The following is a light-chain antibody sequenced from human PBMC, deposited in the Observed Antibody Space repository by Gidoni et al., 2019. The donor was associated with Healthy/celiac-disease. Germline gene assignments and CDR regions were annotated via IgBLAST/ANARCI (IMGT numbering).Light chain of an antibody. CDR2: GAS. CDR1: QSVSSN. CDR3: QQYNNWLRT. J-gene: IGKJ2*01. V-gene: IGKV3-15*01. Sequence: VMTHSPATLSVSPGERATLSCRASQSVSSNLAWYQQKPGQAPRLLIYGASTRDTGIPARFSGSGSGTEFTLTISSLQSEDFAVYYCQQYNNWLRTFGQGTKLEIK.